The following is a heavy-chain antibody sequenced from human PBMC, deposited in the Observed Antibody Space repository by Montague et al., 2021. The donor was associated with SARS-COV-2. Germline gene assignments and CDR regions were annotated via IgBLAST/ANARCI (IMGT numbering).Heavy chain of an antibody. D-gene: IGHD2/OR15-2a*01. CDR3: ARDNPSSRRLPMTKGDYYYGMDV. Sequence: SETLSLTCTVSGGSISNYYWSWLRQPPGKGLEWIGYISSSGSTNYNPSLKSRVTISVDTSKIQFSLRLSSVTSADTAVYYCARDNPSSRRLPMTKGDYYYGMDVWGQGTTVTVSS. J-gene: IGHJ6*02. CDR1: GGSISNYY. CDR2: ISSSGST. V-gene: IGHV4-59*01.